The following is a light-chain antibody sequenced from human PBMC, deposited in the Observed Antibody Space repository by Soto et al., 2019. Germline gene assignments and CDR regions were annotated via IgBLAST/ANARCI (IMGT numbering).Light chain of an antibody. V-gene: IGLV2-14*01. J-gene: IGLJ1*01. CDR3: SSYTSSSTPFL. Sequence: QSALTQPASVSGSPGQSITISCTGTSSDVGGYNYVSWYQQHPGKAPKLMIYEVSNRPSGVSNRFSGSKSGNTASLTISGLQAEDVADYYCSSYTSSSTPFLFGTGTKLTVL. CDR2: EVS. CDR1: SSDVGGYNY.